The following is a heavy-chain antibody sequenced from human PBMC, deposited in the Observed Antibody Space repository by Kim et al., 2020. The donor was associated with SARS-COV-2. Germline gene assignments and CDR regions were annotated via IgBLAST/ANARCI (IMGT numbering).Heavy chain of an antibody. CDR2: T. D-gene: IGHD2-21*01. CDR3: ARHKVRVGMDV. Sequence: TNYSPSFQGHLTISADKSISTAYLQWSSLKASDTAMYYCARHKVRVGMDVWGQGTTVTVSS. J-gene: IGHJ6*02. V-gene: IGHV5-10-1*01.